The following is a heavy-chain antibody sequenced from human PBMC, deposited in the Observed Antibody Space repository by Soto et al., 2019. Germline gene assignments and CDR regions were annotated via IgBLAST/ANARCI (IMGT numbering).Heavy chain of an antibody. CDR1: WGNLIDLG. J-gene: IGHJ5*02. CDR2: ISGSGGST. CDR3: AKTTYVILDYDREAWFDP. Sequence: GGPLRHPCGASWGNLIDLGIRRIRQDPRKGLEWVSAISGSGGSTYYADSVKGRFTISRDNSKNTLYLQMNSLRAEDTAVYYCAKTTYVILDYDREAWFDPWGQGTLVTVSS. V-gene: IGHV3-23*01. D-gene: IGHD3-22*01.